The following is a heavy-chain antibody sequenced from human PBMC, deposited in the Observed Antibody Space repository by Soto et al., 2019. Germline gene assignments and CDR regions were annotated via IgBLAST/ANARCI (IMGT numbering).Heavy chain of an antibody. Sequence: QLQLQESGPGLVKPSETLSLTCTVSGGSISSSSYYWGWIRQPPGKGLEWIGSIYYSGSTYYNPALKSRVTTSVDTSNNQSSLKLSSVTAADTAVYYCASQQLVHYYYGMDVWGQGTTVTVSS. CDR2: IYYSGST. CDR3: ASQQLVHYYYGMDV. J-gene: IGHJ6*02. D-gene: IGHD6-13*01. V-gene: IGHV4-39*01. CDR1: GGSISSSSYY.